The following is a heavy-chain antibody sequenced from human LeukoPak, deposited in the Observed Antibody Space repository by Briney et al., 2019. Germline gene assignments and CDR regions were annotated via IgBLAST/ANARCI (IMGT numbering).Heavy chain of an antibody. CDR3: ARNRRTAYADYSFYRDV. V-gene: IGHV4-38-2*01. CDR1: GFSITTGYY. CDR2: IYHNGIT. J-gene: IGHJ6*03. Sequence: PSETLSLTCGVSGFSITTGYYWGWIRQPPGKGLEYIGSIYHNGITYYNPSLKSRVTISVDTSKNHFSLKLSSVTAADTAVYYCARNRRTAYADYSFYRDVWGKGPRSPSP. D-gene: IGHD2-21*02.